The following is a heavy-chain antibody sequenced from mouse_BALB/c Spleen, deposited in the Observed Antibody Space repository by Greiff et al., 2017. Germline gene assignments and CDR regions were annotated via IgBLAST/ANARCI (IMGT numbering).Heavy chain of an antibody. CDR2: ISSGGGST. D-gene: IGHD1-2*01. Sequence: EVKLVESGGGLVKPGGSLKLSCAASGFAFSSYDMSWVRQTPEKRLEWVAYISSGGGSTYYPDTVKGRFTISRDNAKNTLYLQMSSLKSEDTAMYYCARQGDDGSWFAYWGQGTLVTVSA. J-gene: IGHJ3*01. CDR3: ARQGDDGSWFAY. V-gene: IGHV5-12-1*01. CDR1: GFAFSSYD.